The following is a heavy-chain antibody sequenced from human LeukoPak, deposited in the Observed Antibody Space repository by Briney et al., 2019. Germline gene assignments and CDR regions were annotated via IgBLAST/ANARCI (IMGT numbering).Heavy chain of an antibody. CDR1: GGSISTYY. CDR3: ARGSRGDGAAFDI. CDR2: IYYSGNT. J-gene: IGHJ3*02. V-gene: IGHV4-59*01. Sequence: SETLSLTCTVSGGSISTYYWSWIRQPPGKEVEWIGYIYYSGNTNYNPSLKSRVAISVDTSNNQFSLNLNSVTAADTAVYYCARGSRGDGAAFDIWGQGTMVTVSS. D-gene: IGHD7-27*01.